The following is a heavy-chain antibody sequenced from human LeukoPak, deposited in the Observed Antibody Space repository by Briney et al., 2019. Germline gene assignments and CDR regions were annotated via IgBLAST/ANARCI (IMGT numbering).Heavy chain of an antibody. Sequence: SETLSLTCTVSGGSISSSSYYWGCIRQPPGKGLECIGSIYYSGSTYYNPSLKSRVTISVDTSKNQFSLKLSSVTAADTAVYYCARELADYYDSSALFDYWGQGTLVTVSS. J-gene: IGHJ4*02. D-gene: IGHD3-22*01. CDR1: GGSISSSSYY. CDR2: IYYSGST. V-gene: IGHV4-39*07. CDR3: ARELADYYDSSALFDY.